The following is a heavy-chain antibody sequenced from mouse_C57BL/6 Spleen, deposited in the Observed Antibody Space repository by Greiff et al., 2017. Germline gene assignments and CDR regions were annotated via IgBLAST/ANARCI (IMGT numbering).Heavy chain of an antibody. CDR2: ISSGSSTI. V-gene: IGHV5-17*01. Sequence: EVKLMESGGGLVKPGGSLKLSCAASGFTFSDYGMHWVRQAPEKGLEWVAYISSGSSTIYYADTVKGRFTISRDNAKNTLFLQMTSLRSEDTAMYYCARRRGGDWYFDVWGTGTTVTVSS. CDR3: ARRRGGDWYFDV. CDR1: GFTFSDYG. J-gene: IGHJ1*03.